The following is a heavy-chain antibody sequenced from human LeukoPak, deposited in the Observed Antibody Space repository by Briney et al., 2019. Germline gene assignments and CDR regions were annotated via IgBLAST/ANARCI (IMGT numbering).Heavy chain of an antibody. CDR3: AKDLGYNDSSGYYYRDAFDI. D-gene: IGHD3-22*01. J-gene: IGHJ3*02. V-gene: IGHV3-23*01. CDR2: ISGSSGST. Sequence: GGSLRLSCTASRFTFSRYAMNWVRQAPGKGLEWVSAISGSSGSTYYADSVKGRFTVSRDNSRNTLYLQMNSLRPEDTGVYYCAKDLGYNDSSGYYYRDAFDIWGQGTMVTVSS. CDR1: RFTFSRYA.